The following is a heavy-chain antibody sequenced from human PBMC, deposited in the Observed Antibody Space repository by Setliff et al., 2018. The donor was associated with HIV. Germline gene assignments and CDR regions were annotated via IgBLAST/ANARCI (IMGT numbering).Heavy chain of an antibody. CDR2: ISPDGSAT. Sequence: GGSLRLSCAASGFTFSSAWMGWVRQAPAKGLEWVANISPDGSATYYVDSVKGRFTISRDNAKNSLYLQMSSLRAEDTAVYFCVRDINWAFDYWGQGILVTVSS. J-gene: IGHJ4*02. CDR1: GFTFSSAW. D-gene: IGHD1-1*01. V-gene: IGHV3-7*01. CDR3: VRDINWAFDY.